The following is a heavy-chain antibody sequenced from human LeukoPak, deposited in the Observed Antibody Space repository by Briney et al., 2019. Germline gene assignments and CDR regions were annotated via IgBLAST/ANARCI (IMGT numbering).Heavy chain of an antibody. D-gene: IGHD4-17*01. J-gene: IGHJ4*02. V-gene: IGHV4-39*01. Sequence: SETLSLTCTVPGGSISSSSYYWGWIRQPPGKGLEWIGSIYYSGSTYYNPSLKSRVTISVDTSKNQFSLKLSSVTAADTAVFYCARHTGYDYGDYVRRYYFDYWGQGTLVTVSS. CDR2: IYYSGST. CDR3: ARHTGYDYGDYVRRYYFDY. CDR1: GGSISSSSYY.